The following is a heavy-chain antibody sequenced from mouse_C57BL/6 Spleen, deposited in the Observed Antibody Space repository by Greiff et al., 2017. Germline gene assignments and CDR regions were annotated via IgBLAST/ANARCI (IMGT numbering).Heavy chain of an antibody. Sequence: LLESGAELVRPGTSVKVSCKASGYAFTNYLIEWVKQRPGQGLEWIGVSNPGSGGTNYNEKFKGKATLTADKSSSTAYMQLSSLTSEDSAVYFCASYDYDDGYFDYWGQGTTLTVSS. J-gene: IGHJ2*01. CDR2: SNPGSGGT. D-gene: IGHD2-4*01. CDR1: GYAFTNYL. V-gene: IGHV1-54*01. CDR3: ASYDYDDGYFDY.